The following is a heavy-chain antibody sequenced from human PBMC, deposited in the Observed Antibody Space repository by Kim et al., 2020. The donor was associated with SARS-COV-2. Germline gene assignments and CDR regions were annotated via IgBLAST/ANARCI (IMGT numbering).Heavy chain of an antibody. Sequence: GGSLRLSCVASGFTFDTYAMSWVRQAPGKGLEWVSVISGGAVNKFYADSVRGRFTISRDNSKNTLYLQMNSLRDEDTALYYCAKMVIMDGYNYFYYTLWTSGAKGPRSPSP. V-gene: IGHV3-23*01. CDR1: GFTFDTYA. J-gene: IGHJ6*02. CDR3: AKMVIMDGYNYFYYTLWTS. CDR2: ISGGAVNK. D-gene: IGHD2-21*01.